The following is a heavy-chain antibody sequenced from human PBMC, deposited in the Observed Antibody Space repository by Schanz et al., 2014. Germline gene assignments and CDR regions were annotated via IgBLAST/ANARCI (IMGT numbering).Heavy chain of an antibody. D-gene: IGHD2-2*01. Sequence: VQLVESGGGLVQSGGSLRLSCAASGFNFGDYYMTWVRQAPGKGLESVAFISYDGSNTILADSVRGRFTISRDNSQNTLFLQMNSLRDEDTAMYYCAKRCSSTSCSHGAFDIWGQGTMVTVSS. CDR1: GFNFGDYY. CDR3: AKRCSSTSCSHGAFDI. V-gene: IGHV3-30*18. J-gene: IGHJ3*02. CDR2: ISYDGSNT.